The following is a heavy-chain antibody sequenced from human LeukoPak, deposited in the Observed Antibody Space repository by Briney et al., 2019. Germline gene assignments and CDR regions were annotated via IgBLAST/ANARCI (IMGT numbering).Heavy chain of an antibody. J-gene: IGHJ5*02. Sequence: SETLSLTCTVSGDSISSSGHYWSWIRQHPGKGLEWIGYIYYTGSTYYNPSLKSRLIISVDTSTNQFSLTLSSVTAADTGVYYGARGYGPFDPWGQGTLVTVSS. V-gene: IGHV4-31*03. CDR2: IYYTGST. CDR1: GDSISSSGHY. D-gene: IGHD5-12*01. CDR3: ARGYGPFDP.